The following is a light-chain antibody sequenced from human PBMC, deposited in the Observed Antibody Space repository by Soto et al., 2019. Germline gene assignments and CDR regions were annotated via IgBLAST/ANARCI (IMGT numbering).Light chain of an antibody. Sequence: QSVLTQPPSVSGAPGQRVTISCTGSSSNIGAGYDVHWYQQLPGTAPKLLIYGNSNRPSGVPDRFSGSKSGTSASLAITGLQAEDEADYSRQSYDRSLRGPNWVFGGGTKLTVL. CDR1: SSNIGAGYD. V-gene: IGLV1-40*01. CDR3: QSYDRSLRGPNWV. J-gene: IGLJ3*02. CDR2: GNS.